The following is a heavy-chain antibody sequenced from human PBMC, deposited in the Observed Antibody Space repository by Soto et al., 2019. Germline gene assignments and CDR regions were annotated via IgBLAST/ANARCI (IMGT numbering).Heavy chain of an antibody. V-gene: IGHV1-18*01. CDR2: ISPYNGNT. J-gene: IGHJ6*02. Sequence: QVHLVQSGAEVKKPGASVKVSCKASGYPFTSYGIGWVRQAPGQGLEWMGWISPYNGNTYYPQKFQGSVTMTTDTSTKTVYMELRSLKSDDTAVYYCARDQAFYRNYYYGIDVWGQETTVTVSS. D-gene: IGHD3-16*02. CDR1: GYPFTSYG. CDR3: ARDQAFYRNYYYGIDV.